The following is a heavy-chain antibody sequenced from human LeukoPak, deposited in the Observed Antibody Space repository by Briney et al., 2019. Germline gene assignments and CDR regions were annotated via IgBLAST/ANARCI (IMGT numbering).Heavy chain of an antibody. V-gene: IGHV1-3*04. CDR3: ANWAGAPADYFSGPLDY. CDR1: EYSLTQYP. D-gene: IGHD3-3*01. CDR2: INTVSGNT. J-gene: IGHJ4*02. Sequence: ASVKVSCKTSEYSLTQYPIHWVRQAPGQRLEWMGWINTVSGNTRYSQNFQGRVTITRDTSASTAYMELSYLKSEDTALYYCANWAGAPADYFSGPLDYWGQDTLVTVSS.